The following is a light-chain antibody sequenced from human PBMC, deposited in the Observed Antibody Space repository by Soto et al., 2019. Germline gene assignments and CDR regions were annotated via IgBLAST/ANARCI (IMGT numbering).Light chain of an antibody. CDR3: SSYTITTALV. Sequence: QSVLTQPASVSGSPGQSITISCTGTSSDVGAYDFVSWYQQHPGKAPKLVISEVTNRPSGISDRFSGSKSGNTASLTISGLHADEEASSYCSSYTITTALVFGSGTKFTV. V-gene: IGLV2-14*01. CDR2: EVT. J-gene: IGLJ1*01. CDR1: SSDVGAYDF.